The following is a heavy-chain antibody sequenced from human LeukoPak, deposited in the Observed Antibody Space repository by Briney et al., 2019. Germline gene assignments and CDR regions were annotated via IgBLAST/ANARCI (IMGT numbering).Heavy chain of an antibody. CDR3: ARERDFDYYFDY. V-gene: IGHV3-48*03. D-gene: IGHD3-3*01. CDR1: GFTFSSYE. J-gene: IGHJ4*02. CDR2: ISSSGSTI. Sequence: GGSLRLSCAASGFTFSSYEMNWVRQAPGKGLEWVSYISSSGSTIYYEHPVKGRFTISRDNAKNSLYLQINSLRAADTAVYYCARERDFDYYFDYWGQGTLVTVSS.